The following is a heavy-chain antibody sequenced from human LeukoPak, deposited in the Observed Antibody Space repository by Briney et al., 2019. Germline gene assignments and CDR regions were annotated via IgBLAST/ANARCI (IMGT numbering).Heavy chain of an antibody. CDR1: GYTFTSYG. CDR2: IGAYNGNT. CDR3: ARGVAWRYSYDY. V-gene: IGHV1-18*01. D-gene: IGHD5-18*01. Sequence: HWASVKVSCKASGYTFTSYGISRVRQAPGQGLEWMGWIGAYNGNTNYAQKLQGRVAMTTDTSTSTAYMELRSLRSDDTAVYYCARGVAWRYSYDYWGQGTLVTVSS. J-gene: IGHJ4*02.